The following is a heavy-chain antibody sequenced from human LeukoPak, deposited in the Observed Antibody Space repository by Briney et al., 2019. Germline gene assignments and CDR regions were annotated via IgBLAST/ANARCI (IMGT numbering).Heavy chain of an antibody. CDR3: TTKPMVRGVITDFDY. J-gene: IGHJ4*02. CDR1: GFTFSSYA. Sequence: GGSLRLSCAASGFTFSSYAMHWVRQAPGKGLEWVGRIKSKTDGGTTDYAAPVKGRFTISRDDSKNTLYLQMNSLKTEDTAVYYCTTKPMVRGVITDFDYWGQGTLVTVSS. D-gene: IGHD3-10*01. CDR2: IKSKTDGGTT. V-gene: IGHV3-15*01.